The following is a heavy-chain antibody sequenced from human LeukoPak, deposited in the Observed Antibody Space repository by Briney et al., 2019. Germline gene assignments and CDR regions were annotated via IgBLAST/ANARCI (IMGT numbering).Heavy chain of an antibody. Sequence: SETLSLTCTVSGGSISSGGYYWSWIRQHPGKGLEWIGYIYYSGSTYYNPSLKSRVTISVDTSKNQFSLKLSSVTAADTAVYYCARDGGLDTAMVPYYYYGMDVWGQGTTVTVSS. D-gene: IGHD5-18*01. V-gene: IGHV4-31*03. CDR1: GGSISSGGYY. CDR3: ARDGGLDTAMVPYYYYGMDV. CDR2: IYYSGST. J-gene: IGHJ6*02.